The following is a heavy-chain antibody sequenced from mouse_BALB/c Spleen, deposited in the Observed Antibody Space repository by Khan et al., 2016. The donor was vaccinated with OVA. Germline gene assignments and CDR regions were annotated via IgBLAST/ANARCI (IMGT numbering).Heavy chain of an antibody. V-gene: IGHV1S136*01. CDR2: INPYNDGA. Sequence: EVQLQESGPELVKPGASVKISCQASGYSFTNYIIHWVKQKPGQGLEWIGYINPYNDGAKYNEKFKGKATLTSDKSSSTAYMELSGLTFEDSAVYYCAREYGRSFWFAHWGQGTLVTVSA. CDR1: GYSFTNYI. D-gene: IGHD1-1*01. J-gene: IGHJ3*01. CDR3: AREYGRSFWFAH.